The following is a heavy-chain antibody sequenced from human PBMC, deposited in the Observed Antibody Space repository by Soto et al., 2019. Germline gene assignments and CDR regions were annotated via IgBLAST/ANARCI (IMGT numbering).Heavy chain of an antibody. J-gene: IGHJ4*02. CDR2: ISSDGATI. Sequence: EVQMVESGGGLVQPVGSLRLSCEVSGLPFSKFEMTWVRQAPGQGLEWVSSISSDGATIYYADSVKGRFTISRDNDKNLLYLQMNSLKGEDTATYYCVRVGVVARPYWGQGTPVTVSS. D-gene: IGHD3-10*01. V-gene: IGHV3-48*03. CDR3: VRVGVVARPY. CDR1: GLPFSKFE.